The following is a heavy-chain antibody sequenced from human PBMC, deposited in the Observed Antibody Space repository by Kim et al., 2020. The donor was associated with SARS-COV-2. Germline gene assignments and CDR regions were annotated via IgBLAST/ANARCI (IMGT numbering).Heavy chain of an antibody. CDR2: INHSGST. CDR3: ARALRIRGYCSGGSCNPRYYFDY. Sequence: SETLSLTCAVYGGSFSGYYWSWIRQPPGKGLEWIGEINHSGSTNYNPSLKSRVTISVDTSKNQFSLKLSSVTAADTAVYYCARALRIRGYCSGGSCNPRYYFDYWGQGTLVTVSS. J-gene: IGHJ4*02. CDR1: GGSFSGYY. D-gene: IGHD2-15*01. V-gene: IGHV4-34*01.